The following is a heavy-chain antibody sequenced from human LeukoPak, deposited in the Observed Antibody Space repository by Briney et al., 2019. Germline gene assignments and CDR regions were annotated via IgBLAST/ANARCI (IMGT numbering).Heavy chain of an antibody. V-gene: IGHV4-59*08. CDR1: GGSSSSYD. CDR2: IYYSGST. J-gene: IGHJ6*02. CDR3: ARSNIAAAGDYYYYGMDD. D-gene: IGHD6-13*01. Sequence: PAETLSGTCTVSGGSSSSYDWGGIRQPPGKGLEWIGYIYYSGSTNYTPSLKSRVTISVDTSKNQFSLKLSSVTAADTAVYYCARSNIAAAGDYYYYGMDDWGQGTTVTVSS.